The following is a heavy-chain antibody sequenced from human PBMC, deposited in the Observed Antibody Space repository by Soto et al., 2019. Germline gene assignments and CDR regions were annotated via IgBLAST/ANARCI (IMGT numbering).Heavy chain of an antibody. D-gene: IGHD1-26*01. CDR3: AKRLKSGGYYVGIGMDV. V-gene: IGHV3-23*01. CDR1: GFTFSSYA. Sequence: EVQLLESGGGLVQPGGSLRLSCAASGFTFSSYAMRWVRQAPGKGLEWVSAITGSGGSAYYADSVKGRFTISRDNSKNTLYLRMNSLRAEDTAVYYCAKRLKSGGYYVGIGMDVWGQGTTVTVSS. CDR2: ITGSGGSA. J-gene: IGHJ6*02.